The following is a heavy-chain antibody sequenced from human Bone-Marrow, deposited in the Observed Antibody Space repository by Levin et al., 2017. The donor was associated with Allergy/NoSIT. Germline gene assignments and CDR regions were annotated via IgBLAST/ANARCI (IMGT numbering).Heavy chain of an antibody. CDR2: LSWNSGSI. Sequence: GGSLRLSCAASGFKFDDYAMHWVRQAPGKGLEWVSGLSWNSGSIAYAASVQGRFTISRDNAKNSLYLQMNSLRVEDTAFYYCAKASGSDQRKPFDYWGQGTLVTVSS. CDR3: AKASGSDQRKPFDY. D-gene: IGHD1-26*01. J-gene: IGHJ4*02. CDR1: GFKFDDYA. V-gene: IGHV3-9*01.